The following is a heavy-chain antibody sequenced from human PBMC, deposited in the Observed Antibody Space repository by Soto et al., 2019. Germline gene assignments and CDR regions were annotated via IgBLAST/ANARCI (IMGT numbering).Heavy chain of an antibody. CDR2: IHHSGST. D-gene: IGHD3-22*01. V-gene: IGHV4-4*02. CDR3: ARGAHYYDSSGYYGSYGMDV. Sequence: SETLSLTCAVSGGSISSTNWWSWVRQPPGKGLEWIGEIHHSGSTNYTPSLKSRVTMSVDKSKNQFSLKLSSMTAADTAVYYCARGAHYYDSSGYYGSYGMDVWGQGTTVTVSS. J-gene: IGHJ6*02. CDR1: GGSISSTNW.